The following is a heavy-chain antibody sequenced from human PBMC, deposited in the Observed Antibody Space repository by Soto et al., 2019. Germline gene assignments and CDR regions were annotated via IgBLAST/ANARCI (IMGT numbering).Heavy chain of an antibody. J-gene: IGHJ4*02. V-gene: IGHV3-33*01. Sequence: QVQVVESGGGVVQPGRSLRLSCAASGFTFSSYAMHWVRQAPGKGLEWVAVIWYDGSNKYYGDSVKGRFTISRDNSWNTLYLQMNSLRAEDTAVYYCARAIGDGPGDYWGQGTLVTVSS. CDR3: ARAIGDGPGDY. D-gene: IGHD4-17*01. CDR1: GFTFSSYA. CDR2: IWYDGSNK.